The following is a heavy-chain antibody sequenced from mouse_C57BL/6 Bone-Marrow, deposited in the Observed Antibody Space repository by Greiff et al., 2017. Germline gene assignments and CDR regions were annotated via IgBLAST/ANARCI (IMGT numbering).Heavy chain of an antibody. Sequence: VQLHQSGPGLVQPSQSLSITCTVSGFSLSNYGIHWVRQSPGKGLEWLGVIWSGGITDYNAAFISRLSISRDNSKSQVFFKMSSLHADDTAIYYCARKENPLGTMDYWGQGTSVTVSS. CDR3: ARKENPLGTMDY. CDR2: IWSGGIT. CDR1: GFSLSNYG. J-gene: IGHJ4*01. V-gene: IGHV2-2*01.